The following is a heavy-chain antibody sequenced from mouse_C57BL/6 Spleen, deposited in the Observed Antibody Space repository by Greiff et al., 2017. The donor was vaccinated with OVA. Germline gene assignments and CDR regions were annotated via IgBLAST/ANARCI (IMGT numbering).Heavy chain of an antibody. CDR1: GYAFSSSW. Sequence: QVQLKESGPELVKPGASVKISCKASGYAFSSSWMNWVKQRPGKGLEWIGRIYPGDGDTNYNGKFKGKATLAADKSSSTAYMQLSSLTSEDSAVYFCASLAYYSTSDYWGQGTTLTVSS. J-gene: IGHJ2*01. D-gene: IGHD2-5*01. CDR3: ASLAYYSTSDY. V-gene: IGHV1-82*01. CDR2: IYPGDGDT.